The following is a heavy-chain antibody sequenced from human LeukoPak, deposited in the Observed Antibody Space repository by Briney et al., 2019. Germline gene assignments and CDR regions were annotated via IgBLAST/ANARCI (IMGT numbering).Heavy chain of an antibody. CDR3: ARGSHEYWNDY. CDR1: GYNFSAYG. V-gene: IGHV1-18*01. J-gene: IGHJ4*02. CDR2: VTSDSRDT. Sequence: GASVKVSCRASGYNFSAYGMTWVRQAPGQGLEWMGWVTSDSRDTKYAPKFQGRVTMTTDMSSTTAYMELRSLRSDDTAVYYCARGSHEYWNDYWGQGTLVTVSS. D-gene: IGHD1-1*01.